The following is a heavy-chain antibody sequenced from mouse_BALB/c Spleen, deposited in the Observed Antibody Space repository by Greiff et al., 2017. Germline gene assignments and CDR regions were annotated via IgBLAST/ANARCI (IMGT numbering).Heavy chain of an antibody. CDR3: VSYGSSPPFAY. CDR2: IRSKSNNYAT. Sequence: EVQLVESGGGLVQPKGSLKLSCAASGFTFNTYAMNWVRQAPGKGLEWVARIRSKSNNYATYYADSVKDRFTISRDDSQSMLYLQMNNLKTEDTAMYYCVSYGSSPPFAYWGQGTLVTVSA. V-gene: IGHV10-1*02. D-gene: IGHD1-1*01. CDR1: GFTFNTYA. J-gene: IGHJ3*01.